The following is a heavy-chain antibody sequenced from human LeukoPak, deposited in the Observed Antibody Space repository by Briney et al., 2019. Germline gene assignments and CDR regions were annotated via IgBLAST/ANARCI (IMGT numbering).Heavy chain of an antibody. J-gene: IGHJ3*02. CDR3: ARAPWGMVRGVTNAFDI. CDR2: IYYSGST. CDR1: GGSISSYY. V-gene: IGHV4-59*01. D-gene: IGHD3-10*01. Sequence: SETLSLTCTVSGGSISSYYRSWIRQPPGKGLEWIGYIYYSGSTNYNPSLKSRVTISVDTSKNQFSLKLSSVTAAGTAVYYCARAPWGMVRGVTNAFDIWGQGTMVTVSS.